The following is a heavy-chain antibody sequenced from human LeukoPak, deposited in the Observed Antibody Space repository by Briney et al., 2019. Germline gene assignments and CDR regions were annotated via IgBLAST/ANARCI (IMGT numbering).Heavy chain of an antibody. V-gene: IGHV3-48*03. J-gene: IGHJ4*02. CDR3: AKDFVVVPGNVNYFAF. CDR1: GFTFSSYE. Sequence: GGSLRLSCAASGFTFSSYEMNWVRQAPGKGLEWVSYISSSGSTIYYADSVKGRFTISRDNSKNRLYLQMNRLRAEDTAVYYCAKDFVVVPGNVNYFAFWGQGTLVTVSS. D-gene: IGHD2-21*02. CDR2: ISSSGSTI.